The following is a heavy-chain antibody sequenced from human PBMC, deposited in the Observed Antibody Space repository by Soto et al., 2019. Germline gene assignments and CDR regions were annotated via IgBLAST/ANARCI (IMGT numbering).Heavy chain of an antibody. CDR2: TYYTGNT. CDR3: ARDMHAGFTHYFDT. Sequence: XETLSLSFIVSGGPITTYDRSWLRQFPGKGLEWIAYTYYTGNTNHTPSLKSRVTTSMDTSKNQLSLNLHSMTAADTAVYYCARDMHAGFTHYFDTWGQGTLVTVSS. J-gene: IGHJ5*02. CDR1: GGPITTYD. D-gene: IGHD1-26*01. V-gene: IGHV4-59*01.